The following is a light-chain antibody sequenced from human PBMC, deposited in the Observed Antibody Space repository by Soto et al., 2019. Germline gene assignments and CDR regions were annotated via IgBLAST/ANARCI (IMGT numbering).Light chain of an antibody. Sequence: EIVMTQSPATLSVSPGERATLSCRASQSVSSNLAWYQQKPGQAPRLLIYGASTRATGIPARFSGSGSGTEFTLTISSLQSEDFAVYYCQQYNNWQWTFGQGTKVDIK. CDR3: QQYNNWQWT. V-gene: IGKV3-15*01. J-gene: IGKJ1*01. CDR1: QSVSSN. CDR2: GAS.